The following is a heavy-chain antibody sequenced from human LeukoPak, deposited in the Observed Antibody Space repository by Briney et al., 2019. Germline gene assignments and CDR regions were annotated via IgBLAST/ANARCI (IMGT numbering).Heavy chain of an antibody. CDR2: IWYDGSNK. CDR1: GFAFSSFA. V-gene: IGHV3-33*01. CDR3: ARGSFALGSGCSD. Sequence: GRSLRLSCAASGFAFSSFAMHWVRQAPGKGLEWVAVIWYDGSNKYYADSVKGRFTIFRDNPKNTVYLQMNSLRAEDTAVYYCARGSFALGSGCSDWGQGTLVTVSS. J-gene: IGHJ4*02. D-gene: IGHD1-26*01.